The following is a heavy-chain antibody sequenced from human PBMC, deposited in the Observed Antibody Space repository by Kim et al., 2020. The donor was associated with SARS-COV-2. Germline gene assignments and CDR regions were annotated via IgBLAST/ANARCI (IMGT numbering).Heavy chain of an antibody. V-gene: IGHV7-4-1*02. CDR2: INTNTGNP. Sequence: ASVKVSYKASGYTFTSYAMNWVRQAPGQGLEWMGWINTNTGNPTYAQGFTGRFVFSLDTSVSTAYLQISSLKAEDTAVYYCARDSVTVPAAILNLYYYYYGMDVWGQGTTVTVSS. CDR1: GYTFTSYA. J-gene: IGHJ6*02. D-gene: IGHD2-2*02. CDR3: ARDSVTVPAAILNLYYYYYGMDV.